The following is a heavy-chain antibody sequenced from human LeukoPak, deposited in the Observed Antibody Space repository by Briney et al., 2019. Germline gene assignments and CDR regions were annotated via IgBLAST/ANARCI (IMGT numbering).Heavy chain of an antibody. CDR2: IYYSGST. CDR1: GGSISSYY. CDR3: ASADTAMDPTLFDY. Sequence: SETLSLTCTVSGGSISSYYWSWIRQPPGKGLEWIGYIYYSGSTNYNPSLKSRVTISVDTSKNQFSLKLSSVTAADTAVYYCASADTAMDPTLFDYWGQGTLVTVSS. V-gene: IGHV4-59*08. J-gene: IGHJ4*02. D-gene: IGHD5-18*01.